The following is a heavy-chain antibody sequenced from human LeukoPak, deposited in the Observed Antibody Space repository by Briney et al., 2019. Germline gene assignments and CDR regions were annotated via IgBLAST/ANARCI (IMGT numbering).Heavy chain of an antibody. CDR2: INPNSGGT. CDR3: ARELNQAAAGNDH. Sequence: ASVKVSCKASGYTFTGYYMHWVRQAPGQGLEWMGWINPNSGGTNYAQKFQGRVTMTRDTSISTAYMELSRLRSDDTAVYYCARELNQAAAGNDHWGQGTLVTVSS. D-gene: IGHD6-13*01. J-gene: IGHJ4*02. V-gene: IGHV1-2*02. CDR1: GYTFTGYY.